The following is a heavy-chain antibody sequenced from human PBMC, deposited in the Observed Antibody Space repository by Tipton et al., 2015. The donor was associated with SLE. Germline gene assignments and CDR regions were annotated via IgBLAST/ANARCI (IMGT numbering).Heavy chain of an antibody. J-gene: IGHJ4*02. CDR2: IYTSGST. CDR1: GGSISSGSYY. Sequence: TLSLTCTVSGGSISSGSYYWSWIRQPAGKGLEWIGRIYTSGSTNYNPSLKSRVTISVDTSKNQFSLKLSSVTAADTAVYYCARTPGSGWQYYFDHWGQGTLVTVSS. D-gene: IGHD6-19*01. V-gene: IGHV4-61*02. CDR3: ARTPGSGWQYYFDH.